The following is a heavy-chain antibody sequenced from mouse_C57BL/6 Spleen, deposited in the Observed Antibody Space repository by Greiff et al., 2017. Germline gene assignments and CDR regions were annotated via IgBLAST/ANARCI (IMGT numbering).Heavy chain of an antibody. Sequence: VQRVESGAELVKPGASVKLSCKASGYTFTSYWMHWVKQRPGRGLEWIGRIDPNSGGTKYNEKFKSKATLTVDKPSSTAYMQLSSLTSEDSAVYYCARAPITTVVPPDYWGQGTTLTVSS. J-gene: IGHJ2*01. CDR2: IDPNSGGT. D-gene: IGHD1-1*01. CDR3: ARAPITTVVPPDY. CDR1: GYTFTSYW. V-gene: IGHV1-72*01.